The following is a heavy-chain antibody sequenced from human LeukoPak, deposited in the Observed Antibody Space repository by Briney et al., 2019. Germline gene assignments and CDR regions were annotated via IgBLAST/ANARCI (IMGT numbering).Heavy chain of an antibody. J-gene: IGHJ4*02. CDR3: ARMGLVYFDY. V-gene: IGHV4-39*01. D-gene: IGHD6-6*01. CDR1: GGSISSSSYY. CDR2: IYYSGST. Sequence: SETLSLTCTVSGGSISSSSYYWGWIRQPPGKGLEWIGSIYYSGSTYYNPSLKSRVTISVDTSKNQFSLKLSSVTAADTAVYYCARMGLVYFDYWGQGTLVTVSS.